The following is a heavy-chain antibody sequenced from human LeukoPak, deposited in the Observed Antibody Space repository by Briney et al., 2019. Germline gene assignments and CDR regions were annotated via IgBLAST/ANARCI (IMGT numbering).Heavy chain of an antibody. J-gene: IGHJ4*02. Sequence: ASVKVSCKASGYTFTSYYMHWVRQALGQGLEWMGIINPSGGSTSYAQKFQGRVTMTRDTSTSTVYMELSSLRSEDTAVYYCASDIAAAGTFDYWGQGTLVTVSS. CDR3: ASDIAAAGTFDY. V-gene: IGHV1-46*01. D-gene: IGHD6-13*01. CDR2: INPSGGST. CDR1: GYTFTSYY.